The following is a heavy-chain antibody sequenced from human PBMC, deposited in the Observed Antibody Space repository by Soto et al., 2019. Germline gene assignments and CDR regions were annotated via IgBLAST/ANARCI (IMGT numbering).Heavy chain of an antibody. D-gene: IGHD4-4*01. CDR2: ISGSGGST. CDR3: AKSMTTVTTSGY. CDR1: GFTFSSYA. V-gene: IGHV3-23*01. Sequence: GALRLSCAASGFTFSSYAMGWVRQAPGKGLEWVSAISGSGGSTYYADSVKGRFTISRDNSKNTLYLQMNSLRAEDTAVYYCAKSMTTVTTSGYWGQGTLVTVSS. J-gene: IGHJ4*02.